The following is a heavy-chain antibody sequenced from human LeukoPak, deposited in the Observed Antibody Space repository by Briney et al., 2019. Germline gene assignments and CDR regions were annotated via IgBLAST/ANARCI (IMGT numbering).Heavy chain of an antibody. CDR3: ARTHFDSLGWFDP. V-gene: IGHV4-39*07. D-gene: IGHD3-9*01. J-gene: IGHJ5*02. Sequence: SETLSLTCTVSGGSMRSSNFYWGWIRQPPGKGLEWMGNIYHSGSTYYNPSVKSRVTVSVDVSSNRFSLHLTSVTAAGTALYFRARTHFDSLGWFDPWGQGIQVIVSS. CDR1: GGSMRSSNFY. CDR2: IYHSGST.